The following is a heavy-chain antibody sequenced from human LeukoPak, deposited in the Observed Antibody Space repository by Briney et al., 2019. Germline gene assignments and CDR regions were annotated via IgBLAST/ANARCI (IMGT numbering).Heavy chain of an antibody. D-gene: IGHD4-23*01. Sequence: VKVSCKASGGTFSSYTISWVRPAPGQGLEWMGRIIPILGIANYAQKFQGRVTITADKSTSTAYMELSSLRSEDTAVYYCARAAIGYGGNSGADYWGQGTLVTVSS. CDR2: IIPILGIA. CDR3: ARAAIGYGGNSGADY. J-gene: IGHJ4*02. CDR1: GGTFSSYT. V-gene: IGHV1-69*02.